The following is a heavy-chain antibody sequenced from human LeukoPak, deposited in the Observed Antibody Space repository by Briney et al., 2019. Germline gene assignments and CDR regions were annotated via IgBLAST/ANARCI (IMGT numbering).Heavy chain of an antibody. V-gene: IGHV1-46*01. J-gene: IGHJ4*02. D-gene: IGHD6-13*01. CDR1: GYTFTSYY. Sequence: GASVKVSCKASGYTFTSYYMQWVRQAPGQGLEWMGIINPNDDTKNYAQKFQGRVTMTRDTSTSTVYMELSSLESEDTAVYYCARVGPGTAAGYWGQGALVIVSS. CDR2: INPNDDTK. CDR3: ARVGPGTAAGY.